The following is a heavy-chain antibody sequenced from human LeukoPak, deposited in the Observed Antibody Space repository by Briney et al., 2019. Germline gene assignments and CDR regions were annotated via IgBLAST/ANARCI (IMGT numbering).Heavy chain of an antibody. D-gene: IGHD2-15*01. Sequence: SGGSLRLSCAASGFTFSNYAMSWVRQAPGKGLEWVSVISGSGGSTYYADSVKGRFTISRDKSKNTLYLQMNSLRAEDTAVYYCGKAGYCSGGSCYSGDYWGQGTLVTVSS. CDR3: GKAGYCSGGSCYSGDY. CDR1: GFTFSNYA. J-gene: IGHJ4*02. CDR2: ISGSGGST. V-gene: IGHV3-23*01.